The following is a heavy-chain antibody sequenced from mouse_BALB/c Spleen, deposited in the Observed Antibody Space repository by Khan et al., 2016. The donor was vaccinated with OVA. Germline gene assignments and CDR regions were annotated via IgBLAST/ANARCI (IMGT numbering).Heavy chain of an antibody. J-gene: IGHJ2*01. CDR2: IDPYNGGN. Sequence: VQLKESGPELVKPGASVKVSCKASGYSFTDYNMFWVKQSHGKSLEWIGYIDPYNGGNNYNQKFEGKATLTVDKSSSTAFMHLNSLTSEDSAVYYCALVYSYGSGFDCWGHGTTVIVSS. D-gene: IGHD1-1*01. CDR1: GYSFTDYN. CDR3: ALVYSYGSGFDC. V-gene: IGHV1S135*01.